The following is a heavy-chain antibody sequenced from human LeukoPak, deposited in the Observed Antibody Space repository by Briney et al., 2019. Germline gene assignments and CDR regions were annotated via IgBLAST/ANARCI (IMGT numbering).Heavy chain of an antibody. J-gene: IGHJ4*02. CDR3: AKDFRIGYSAHFDY. CDR2: IYENGGTT. V-gene: IGHV3-23*01. D-gene: IGHD2-21*01. CDR1: GFTFRSHA. Sequence: GGSLRLSCVGSGFTFRSHAMSWDRQAPEKGLEFVSGIYENGGTTYYADSVKGRFSISRDNSKNTLYLQMDSLRGEDTAVYYCAKDFRIGYSAHFDYWGQGALVTVSS.